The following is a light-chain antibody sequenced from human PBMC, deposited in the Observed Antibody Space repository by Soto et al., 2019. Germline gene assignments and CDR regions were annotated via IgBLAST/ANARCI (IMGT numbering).Light chain of an antibody. Sequence: QSALTQPASVSGSPGQSITISCTGTSSDFGSYNLVSWYQQHPGKAPKLMIYEVSKRPSGVSNRFSGSKSGNTASLTISGLQAEDEADYYCCSYAGSSTSGYVFGTGTKLTVL. CDR2: EVS. J-gene: IGLJ1*01. V-gene: IGLV2-23*02. CDR1: SSDFGSYNL. CDR3: CSYAGSSTSGYV.